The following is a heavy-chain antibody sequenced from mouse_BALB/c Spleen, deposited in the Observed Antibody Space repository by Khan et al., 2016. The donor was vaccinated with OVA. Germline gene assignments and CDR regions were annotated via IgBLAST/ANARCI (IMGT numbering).Heavy chain of an antibody. J-gene: IGHJ3*01. CDR3: ARWFTY. Sequence: EVQLQESGPGLVKPSQSLSLTCTVTGYSITSDYAWNWIRQFPGNKLEWMGYINYSGATNYLPSLKSRISITRDTSKNQFFLQLNSVTTEDSATYYCARWFTYWGQGTLVTVS. V-gene: IGHV3-2*02. CDR2: INYSGAT. CDR1: GYSITSDYA.